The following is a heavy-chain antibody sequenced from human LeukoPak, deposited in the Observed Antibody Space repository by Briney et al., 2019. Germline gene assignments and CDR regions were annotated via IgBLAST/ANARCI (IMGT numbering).Heavy chain of an antibody. V-gene: IGHV4-34*01. D-gene: IGHD3-10*01. Sequence: PSETLSLTCAVYGGSFSGYYWSWIRQPPGKGLEWIGEINYSGSTNYNPSLKSRVTISVDTSKNQFSLKLSSVTAADTAVYYCAREAYYYGSGSYYNVPFWYFDLWGRGTLVTVSS. J-gene: IGHJ2*01. CDR3: AREAYYYGSGSYYNVPFWYFDL. CDR1: GGSFSGYY. CDR2: INYSGST.